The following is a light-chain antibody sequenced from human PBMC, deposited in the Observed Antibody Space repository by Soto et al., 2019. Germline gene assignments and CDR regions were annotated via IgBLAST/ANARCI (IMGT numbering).Light chain of an antibody. J-gene: IGKJ4*01. CDR3: HQYNDCPPGLT. V-gene: IGKV3-15*01. CDR2: DAS. CDR1: QSVSSK. Sequence: ETVMTQSPATLSVSPGERVTLSCRASQSVSSKLAWYQQKPGQAPRLLIYDASTRATGIPGRYSGSGSGTEFTLTISSLQAEDSAVYYCHQYNDCPPGLTFGGGTKVEIK.